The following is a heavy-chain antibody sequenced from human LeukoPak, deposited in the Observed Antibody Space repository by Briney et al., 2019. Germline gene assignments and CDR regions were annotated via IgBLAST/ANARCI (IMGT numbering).Heavy chain of an antibody. D-gene: IGHD3-10*01. CDR3: ARRNYGSGRTDY. CDR1: GGSISSSSYY. CDR2: IYYSGST. Sequence: SETLSLTCTVSGGSISSSSYYWVWIRQPPGKGLEWIGNIYYSGSTSYNPSLNSRVTISVDASKNQLSLKLSSVTAADTAVYYCARRNYGSGRTDYWGQGTLVTVSS. V-gene: IGHV4-39*01. J-gene: IGHJ4*02.